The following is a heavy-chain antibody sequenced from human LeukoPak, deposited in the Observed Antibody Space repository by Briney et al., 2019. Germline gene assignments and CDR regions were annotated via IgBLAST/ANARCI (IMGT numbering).Heavy chain of an antibody. V-gene: IGHV3-30-3*02. CDR1: GFTFSSYA. J-gene: IGHJ3*01. Sequence: GGSLRLSCAASGFTFSSYAMHWVRQAPGKGLEWVAVISYDGSNKYYADSVKGRFTISRDNSKNTLYLQMNSLRAEDTAVYYRAKLPWLGGDAFDVWGQGTMVTVSS. CDR3: AKLPWLGGDAFDV. D-gene: IGHD4-23*01. CDR2: ISYDGSNK.